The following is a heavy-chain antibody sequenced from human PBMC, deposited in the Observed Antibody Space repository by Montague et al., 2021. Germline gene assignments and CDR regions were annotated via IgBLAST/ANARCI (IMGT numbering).Heavy chain of an antibody. J-gene: IGHJ4*02. CDR1: GDSAGVVAPS. Sequence: CAISGDSAGVVAPSRRWDKHTSEIELHWVLVSYLLLERNYDYAVSVKSRMTISPDTSKNQFSLQLSSVTPEDRAVYYCARDPRYSLSWSFDYWGQGTLVTVSS. CDR2: LLLERNY. CDR3: ARDPRYSLSWSFDY. V-gene: IGHV6-1*01. D-gene: IGHD6-13*01.